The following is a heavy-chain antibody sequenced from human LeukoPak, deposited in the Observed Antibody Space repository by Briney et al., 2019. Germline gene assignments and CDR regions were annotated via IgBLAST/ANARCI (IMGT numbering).Heavy chain of an antibody. V-gene: IGHV3-74*01. CDR3: AVPPPPGFSYGENLFDY. Sequence: PGGSLRLSCAASGFTFSNYWMHWVRQAPGKGLVWVSRINSAGSSTSYADSVKGRFTISRDNAKNTPYLQMNSLRAEDTAVYYCAVPPPPGFSYGENLFDYWGQGTLVTVSS. J-gene: IGHJ4*02. CDR2: INSAGSST. D-gene: IGHD5-18*01. CDR1: GFTFSNYW.